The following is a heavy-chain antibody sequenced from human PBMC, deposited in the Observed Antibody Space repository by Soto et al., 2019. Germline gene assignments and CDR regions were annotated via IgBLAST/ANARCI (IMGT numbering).Heavy chain of an antibody. CDR1: GYAFTSYD. CDR3: ARAGYCSSTSCYLYYYMDV. CDR2: MNPNSGNT. D-gene: IGHD2-2*01. V-gene: IGHV1-8*01. Sequence: SVKVSCMASGYAFTSYDINWVRQATGQGLEWMGWMNPNSGNTGYAQKFQGRVTMTRNTSISTAYMELSSLRSEDTAVYYCARAGYCSSTSCYLYYYMDVWGKGTTVTVSS. J-gene: IGHJ6*03.